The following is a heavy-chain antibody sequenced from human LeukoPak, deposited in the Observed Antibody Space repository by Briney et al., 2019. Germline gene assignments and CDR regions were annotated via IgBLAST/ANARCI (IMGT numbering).Heavy chain of an antibody. D-gene: IGHD1-26*01. CDR1: GFTFSSYW. V-gene: IGHV3-7*01. CDR2: IKQDGSEK. Sequence: GGSLRLSCAASGFTFSSYWMSWVRQAPGKGLEWVANIKQDGSEKYYADSVKGRFTISRDNAKNSLYLQMNSLRAEDTAVYYCARYSGSYYKGSFDYWGQGTLVTVSS. CDR3: ARYSGSYYKGSFDY. J-gene: IGHJ4*02.